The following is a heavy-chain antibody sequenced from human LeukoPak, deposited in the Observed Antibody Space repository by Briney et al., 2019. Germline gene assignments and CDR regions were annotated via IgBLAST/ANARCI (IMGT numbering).Heavy chain of an antibody. J-gene: IGHJ5*02. CDR2: IYHSGST. Sequence: SETLSLTCTVSGYSISSGYYWGWIRQPLGKGLEWIGSIYHSGSTYHNPSLKSRVTISVDTSKNQFSLKLSSVTAADTAVYYCARERGNYYGSGSDWFDPWGQGTLVTVSS. V-gene: IGHV4-38-2*02. CDR1: GYSISSGYY. D-gene: IGHD3-10*01. CDR3: ARERGNYYGSGSDWFDP.